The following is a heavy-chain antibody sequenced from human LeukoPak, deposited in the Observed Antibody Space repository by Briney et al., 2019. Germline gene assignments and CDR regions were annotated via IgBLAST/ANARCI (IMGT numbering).Heavy chain of an antibody. J-gene: IGHJ3*02. CDR3: ANMQLVKGVFEI. CDR2: ISGGSENT. D-gene: IGHD6-13*01. Sequence: GGSLRLSCAASGFIFSSFAMSWVRQAPGKGLDWVSSISGGSENTYYADSVKGRFTISRDNSKNTLDLHLNSLTADDTAVYYCANMQLVKGVFEIWGQGTRVTVSS. V-gene: IGHV3-23*01. CDR1: GFIFSSFA.